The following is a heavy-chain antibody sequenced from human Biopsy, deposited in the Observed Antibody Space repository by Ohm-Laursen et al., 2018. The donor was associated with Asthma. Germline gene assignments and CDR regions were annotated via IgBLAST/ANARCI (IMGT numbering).Heavy chain of an antibody. D-gene: IGHD3-10*01. CDR3: ARAVDYSHYYGIDV. Sequence: ASVKVSCKASGYTFNSAGITWVRQAPGQGLEWMGWISVYNGNTKVSQKLQDRVTMITNTSTSTAYMELRSLRSGDTAVYFCARAVDYSHYYGIDVWGQGTTVTVS. J-gene: IGHJ6*02. CDR2: ISVYNGNT. V-gene: IGHV1-18*01. CDR1: GYTFNSAG.